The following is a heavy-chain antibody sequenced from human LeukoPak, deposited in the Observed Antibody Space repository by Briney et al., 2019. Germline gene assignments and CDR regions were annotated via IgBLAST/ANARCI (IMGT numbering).Heavy chain of an antibody. J-gene: IGHJ6*03. D-gene: IGHD5-18*01. Sequence: SETLSLTCTVSGVSISSSNSYWGWIRQPPGKGLEWIGSIYYSGNTYYNASLKSQVSISIDTSKNQFSLKLSSVTAADTAVYYCARGGVYSYATRNYYYYYMDVWGKGTTVTISS. CDR1: GVSISSSNSY. CDR3: ARGGVYSYATRNYYYYYMDV. V-gene: IGHV4-39*01. CDR2: IYYSGNT.